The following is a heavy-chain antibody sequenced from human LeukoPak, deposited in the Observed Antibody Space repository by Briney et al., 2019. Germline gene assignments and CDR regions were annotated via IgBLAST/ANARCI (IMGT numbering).Heavy chain of an antibody. CDR1: GFTFSSYA. Sequence: GGSLRLSCAASGFTFSSYAMSWVRQAPGKGLEWVSAISSSGGSTYYADSVKGRFTISRDNSKNTLYLQMNSLRAEDTAVYYCAKDLAPFWSGYCFDYWGQGTLVTVSS. CDR2: ISSSGGST. V-gene: IGHV3-23*01. D-gene: IGHD3-3*01. J-gene: IGHJ4*02. CDR3: AKDLAPFWSGYCFDY.